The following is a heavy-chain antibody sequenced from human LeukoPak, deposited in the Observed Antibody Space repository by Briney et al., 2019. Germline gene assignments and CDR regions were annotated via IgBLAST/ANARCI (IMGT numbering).Heavy chain of an antibody. CDR3: AKEAYSGSYSPFDY. CDR2: ISSSSSTI. V-gene: IGHV3-48*01. J-gene: IGHJ4*02. D-gene: IGHD1-26*01. CDR1: GFTFSSYS. Sequence: GGSLRLSCAASGFTFSSYSMNWVRQAPGKGLEWVSYISSSSSTIYYADSVKGRFTISRDNSKNTLYLQMNSLRAEDTAVYYCAKEAYSGSYSPFDYWGQGTLVTVSS.